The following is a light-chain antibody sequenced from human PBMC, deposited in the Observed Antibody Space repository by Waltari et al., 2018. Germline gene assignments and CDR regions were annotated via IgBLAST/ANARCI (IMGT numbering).Light chain of an antibody. J-gene: IGLJ2*01. CDR1: SGHTRYA. CDR2: LYSDGRH. CDR3: QSWDTGINV. Sequence: QLVLTQPPSASASLGASVKLTCTLNSGHTRYAIAWHQQKPEKGPRFRMKLYSDGRHTKGDGIPDRFSGSSSGAERYLILSSLQSEDEADYYCQSWDTGINVFGGGTKLTVL. V-gene: IGLV4-69*01.